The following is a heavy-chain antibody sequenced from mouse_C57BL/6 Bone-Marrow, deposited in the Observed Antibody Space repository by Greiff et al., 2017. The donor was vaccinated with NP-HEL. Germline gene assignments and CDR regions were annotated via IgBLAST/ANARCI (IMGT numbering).Heavy chain of an antibody. CDR1: GFSLTSYG. Sequence: QVQLKESGPGLVQPSQSLSITCTVSGFSLTSYGVHWVRQSPGKGLEWLGVIWSGGSTDYNAAFISRLSISKDNSKSQVFFKMNSLQADDTAIYYCARGAYYSNYNYFDYWGQGTTLTVSS. CDR3: ARGAYYSNYNYFDY. V-gene: IGHV2-2*01. D-gene: IGHD2-5*01. CDR2: IWSGGST. J-gene: IGHJ2*01.